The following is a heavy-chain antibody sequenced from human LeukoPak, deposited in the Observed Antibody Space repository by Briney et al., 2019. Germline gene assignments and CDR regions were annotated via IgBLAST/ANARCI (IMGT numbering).Heavy chain of an antibody. Sequence: ASVKVSCKASGYNFIVYYIHWLRQASGHGLEWMGWIDPRTGDTHYAQQFRDRLTLPRATSSSTAYMDLSKLTSDDTAIYFCAKDWEMRYWQGGFDSWGQGTLLTVSS. CDR3: AKDWEMRYWQGGFDS. CDR1: GYNFIVYY. CDR2: IDPRTGDT. J-gene: IGHJ4*02. D-gene: IGHD2-15*01. V-gene: IGHV1-2*02.